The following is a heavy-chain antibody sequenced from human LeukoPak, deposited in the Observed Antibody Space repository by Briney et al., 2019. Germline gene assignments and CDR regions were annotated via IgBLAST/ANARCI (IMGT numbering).Heavy chain of an antibody. CDR2: FYTSGSP. D-gene: IGHD6-13*01. Sequence: SETLSLTCTVSGGSNSRGSYYWRWIRQPAGKGLHWIGRFYTSGSPHYNPSLKIRLTISVYTSKSQFSLKLSSVTAADTTVYYCAGERGIAAALYYFDYWGQGTLVTVSS. J-gene: IGHJ4*02. V-gene: IGHV4-61*02. CDR1: GGSNSRGSYY. CDR3: AGERGIAAALYYFDY.